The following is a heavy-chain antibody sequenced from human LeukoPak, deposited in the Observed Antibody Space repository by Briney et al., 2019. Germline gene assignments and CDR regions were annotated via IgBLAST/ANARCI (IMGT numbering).Heavy chain of an antibody. D-gene: IGHD5-18*01. V-gene: IGHV4-30-2*01. CDR2: IYHSGST. CDR3: ARADTAMDLFDY. Sequence: SQTLSLTCAVSGGSISSGGYSWSWIRQPPGKGLEWIGYIYHSGSTYYNPSLKSRVTISVDRSKNQFPLKLSSVTAADTAVYYCARADTAMDLFDYWGQGTLVTVSS. CDR1: GGSISSGGYS. J-gene: IGHJ4*02.